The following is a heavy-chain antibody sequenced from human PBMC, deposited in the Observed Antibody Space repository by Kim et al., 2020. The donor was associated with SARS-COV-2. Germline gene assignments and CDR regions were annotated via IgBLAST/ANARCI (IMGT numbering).Heavy chain of an antibody. J-gene: IGHJ6*02. V-gene: IGHV3-21*01. D-gene: IGHD3-10*01. Sequence: SVTDRFVISRDNAKNSLYLQMNSLRAGDTAVYYCARDLVWIGKFACGMDVWSQGTTVTVSS. CDR3: ARDLVWIGKFACGMDV.